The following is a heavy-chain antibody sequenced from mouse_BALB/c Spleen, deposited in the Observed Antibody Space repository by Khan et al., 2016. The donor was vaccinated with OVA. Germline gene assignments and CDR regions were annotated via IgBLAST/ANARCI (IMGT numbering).Heavy chain of an antibody. V-gene: IGHV1S81*02. D-gene: IGHD2-10*01. CDR1: GYTFTNYW. CDR2: IYPSDGST. J-gene: IGHJ2*01. CDR3: ARNAYFGNYFDY. Sequence: QVQLQQPGAELGKPGASVKLSCKASGYTFTNYWVHWVKQRPGQGLEWIGEIYPSDGSTNNNEKFKIKATLTVDKSSSTAYLQLSSLTSEDSAVYYCARNAYFGNYFDYWGQGTTLTVSS.